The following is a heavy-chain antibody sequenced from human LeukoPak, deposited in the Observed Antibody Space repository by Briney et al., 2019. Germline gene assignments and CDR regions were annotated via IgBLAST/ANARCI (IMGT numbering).Heavy chain of an antibody. CDR2: ISSSSSYT. Sequence: PGGSLRLSCAASGFTFSDYYMSWIRQAPGKGLEWVSYISSSSSYTNYADSVKGRFTISRDNAKNSLYLQMNSLRAEDTAVYYCARDSFRGIAAAPNWYFDLWGRGTLVTVSS. J-gene: IGHJ2*01. CDR3: ARDSFRGIAAAPNWYFDL. D-gene: IGHD6-13*01. V-gene: IGHV3-11*05. CDR1: GFTFSDYY.